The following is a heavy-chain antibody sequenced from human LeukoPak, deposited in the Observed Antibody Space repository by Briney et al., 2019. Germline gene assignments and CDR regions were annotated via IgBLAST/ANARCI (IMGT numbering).Heavy chain of an antibody. J-gene: IGHJ4*02. CDR2: INQAGSEN. V-gene: IGHV3-7*01. CDR1: GFIFRTYW. Sequence: GGSLRLSCAASGFIFRTYWVTWVRQAPGKGLEWVANINQAGSENSYVDSVKGRFTISRDNVKNSLYLQMNSLRAEDTAVYYCASPYCSSTNCSTLHDYWGQGTLVTVSS. CDR3: ASPYCSSTNCSTLHDY. D-gene: IGHD2-2*01.